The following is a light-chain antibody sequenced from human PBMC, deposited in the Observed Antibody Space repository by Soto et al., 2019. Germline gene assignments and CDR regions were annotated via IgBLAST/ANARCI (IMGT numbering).Light chain of an antibody. CDR1: QSISSF. CDR2: DAS. Sequence: EIVLTQSPVTLSLSPGERATLSCRASQSISSFLAWYQQKPGQAPRLLIYDASKRATGIPARFSGSGSGTDFPLAMGSLEPDDFAVYYCQHFSKWPPTFGQGTKVDIK. CDR3: QHFSKWPPT. V-gene: IGKV3-11*01. J-gene: IGKJ1*01.